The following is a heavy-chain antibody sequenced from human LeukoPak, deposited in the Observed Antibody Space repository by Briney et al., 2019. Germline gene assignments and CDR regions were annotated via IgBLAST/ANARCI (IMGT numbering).Heavy chain of an antibody. V-gene: IGHV4-34*01. J-gene: IGHJ4*02. CDR3: ARGLRRIDY. Sequence: PSETLSLTCAVYGGSFSGYYWSWIRPPPGKGLEWIGEINHSGSTNYNPSLKSRVTISVDTSKNQFSLKLSSVTAADTAVYYCARGLRRIDYWGQGTLVTVPS. CDR1: GGSFSGYY. CDR2: INHSGST.